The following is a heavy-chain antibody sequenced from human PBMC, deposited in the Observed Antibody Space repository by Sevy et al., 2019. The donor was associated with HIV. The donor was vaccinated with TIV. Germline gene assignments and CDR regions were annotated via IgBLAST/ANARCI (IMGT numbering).Heavy chain of an antibody. D-gene: IGHD1-1*01. Sequence: SETLSLTCSVSGGSISSYFWTWVRQSPGKGLEWIGNIYFTGNTDYSPSLKSRDTLSLDTSKSQFSLTLKSVTAADTAIYFCARDSTTRPRVLDYWGQRTLVTVSS. CDR2: IYFTGNT. J-gene: IGHJ4*02. V-gene: IGHV4-59*01. CDR3: ARDSTTRPRVLDY. CDR1: GGSISSYF.